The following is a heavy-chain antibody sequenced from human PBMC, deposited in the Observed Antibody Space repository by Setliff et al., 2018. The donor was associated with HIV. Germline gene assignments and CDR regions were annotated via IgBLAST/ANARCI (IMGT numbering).Heavy chain of an antibody. J-gene: IGHJ6*03. D-gene: IGHD1-26*01. CDR1: GFTFSSYA. V-gene: IGHV3-23*01. CDR3: AKDGVGATFYYYYYMDV. CDR2: ISGSGGST. Sequence: GGSLRLSCAASGFTFSSYAMSWVRQAPGKGLEWVSVISGSGGSTYYADSVKGRFTISRDNSKNTLYLQMNSLRAEDTAVYYCAKDGVGATFYYYYYMDVWGKGTTVTVSS.